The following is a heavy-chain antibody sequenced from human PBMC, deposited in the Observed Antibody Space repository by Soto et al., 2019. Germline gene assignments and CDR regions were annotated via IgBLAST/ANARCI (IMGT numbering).Heavy chain of an antibody. J-gene: IGHJ5*02. D-gene: IGHD2-15*01. V-gene: IGHV4-31*03. Sequence: QVQLQESGPGLVKPSQTLSLTCTVSGGSISSGGYYWSWIRQHPGKGLEWIGYIYYSGSTYYNPSLKRRVTISVDTSKNQFSLKLSSVTAADTAVYYCARVYCSGGSCYSFWFDPWGQGTLVTVSS. CDR1: GGSISSGGYY. CDR3: ARVYCSGGSCYSFWFDP. CDR2: IYYSGST.